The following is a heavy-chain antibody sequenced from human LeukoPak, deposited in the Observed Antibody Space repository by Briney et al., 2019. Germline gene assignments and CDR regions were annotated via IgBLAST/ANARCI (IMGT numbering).Heavy chain of an antibody. V-gene: IGHV4-59*01. D-gene: IGHD3-9*01. CDR2: IYYSGGT. Sequence: SETLSLTCTVSGGSISSYYWSWIRQPPGKGLEWIGYIYYSGGTNYNPSLKSRVAISVDTSKNQFSLKLSSVTAADTAVYYCARALTGTFFDYWGQGTLVTVSS. J-gene: IGHJ4*02. CDR3: ARALTGTFFDY. CDR1: GGSISSYY.